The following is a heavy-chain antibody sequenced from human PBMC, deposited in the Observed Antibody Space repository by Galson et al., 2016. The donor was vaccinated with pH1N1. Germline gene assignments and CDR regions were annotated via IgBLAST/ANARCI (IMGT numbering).Heavy chain of an antibody. D-gene: IGHD3-22*01. CDR2: IYPGDSDP. V-gene: IGHV5-51*03. J-gene: IGHJ2*01. Sequence: QSGAEVKKPGESLKISCKGSGYSFTSYWIGWVRQMPGKGLEWMGIIYPGDSDPRYSPSFQGQVPISADKSTSTAYLQWSSLKASDTAIYYCARYAVTYYYDSSGYPDWYFDLWGRGTLVTVSS. CDR1: GYSFTSYW. CDR3: ARYAVTYYYDSSGYPDWYFDL.